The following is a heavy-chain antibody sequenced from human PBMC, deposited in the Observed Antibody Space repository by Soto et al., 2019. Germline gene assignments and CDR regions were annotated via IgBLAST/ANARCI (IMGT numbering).Heavy chain of an antibody. CDR3: SRSLLGTTTPFDF. Sequence: QVQLVQSGAEVKKPGASVKVSCKASGYTFTGYYMHWVRQAPGQGLEWMGWINPNSGDTNFAQSFQGSVTMTRDTSSTTAYLEVNSLTSDDTAVYYCSRSLLGTTTPFDFWGQGTLVTVSS. J-gene: IGHJ4*02. V-gene: IGHV1-2*04. CDR2: INPNSGDT. D-gene: IGHD1-26*01. CDR1: GYTFTGYY.